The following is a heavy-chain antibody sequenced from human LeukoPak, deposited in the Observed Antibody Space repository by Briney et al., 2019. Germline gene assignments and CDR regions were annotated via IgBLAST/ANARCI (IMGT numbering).Heavy chain of an antibody. CDR2: ISGSDGST. V-gene: IGHV3-23*01. Sequence: PGGSLRLSCAASGFTFRNYAMTWVRQAPGKGLEWVSAISGSDGSTYYADPVVGRFTISRDNSKNTLFLQMSSLRAEDTALYFCAKALYDFWSGYFDYWGQATLVTVSS. D-gene: IGHD3-3*01. CDR1: GFTFRNYA. CDR3: AKALYDFWSGYFDY. J-gene: IGHJ4*02.